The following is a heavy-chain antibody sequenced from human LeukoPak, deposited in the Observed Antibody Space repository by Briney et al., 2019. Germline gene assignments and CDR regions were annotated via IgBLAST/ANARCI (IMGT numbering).Heavy chain of an antibody. V-gene: IGHV3-23*01. Sequence: TGGPLRLSWEASGFTFTTFPMIWVRQPPGKGLEWVSSIFQGGGEIHYADSVRGRFTISRDNSKSTLFLQMNSLRAEDSAIYYCATYRQVLLPFESWGQGTLVTVSS. CDR2: IFQGGGEI. D-gene: IGHD5-18*01. J-gene: IGHJ4*02. CDR1: GFTFTTFP. CDR3: ATYRQVLLPFES.